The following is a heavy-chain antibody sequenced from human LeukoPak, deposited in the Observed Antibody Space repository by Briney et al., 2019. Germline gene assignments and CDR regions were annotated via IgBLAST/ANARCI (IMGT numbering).Heavy chain of an antibody. CDR1: GGTFTSYA. V-gene: IGHV1-69*06. D-gene: IGHD3-10*01. CDR2: IIPIFGTA. J-gene: IGHJ6*03. Sequence: ASVKVSCKASGGTFTSYAISWVRQAPGQGLEWMGGIIPIFGTANYAQKFQGRVTITADKSTSTAYMELSSLRSEDTAVYYCAGAGSGPRDYYYYMDVWGKGTTVTVSS. CDR3: AGAGSGPRDYYYYMDV.